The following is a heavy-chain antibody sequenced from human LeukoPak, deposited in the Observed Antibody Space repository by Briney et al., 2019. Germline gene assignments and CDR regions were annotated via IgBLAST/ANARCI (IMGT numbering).Heavy chain of an antibody. J-gene: IGHJ4*02. CDR3: ARASPGVYYYDSSAPFDY. D-gene: IGHD3-22*01. CDR1: GFTFSSYS. CDR2: ISSSSYI. V-gene: IGHV3-21*01. Sequence: PGGSLRLSCAASGFTFSSYSMNWVRQAPGKGLEWVSSISSSSYIYYADSVKGRFTISRDNAKNSLYLQMNSLRAEDTAVYYCARASPGVYYYDSSAPFDYWGQGTLVTVSS.